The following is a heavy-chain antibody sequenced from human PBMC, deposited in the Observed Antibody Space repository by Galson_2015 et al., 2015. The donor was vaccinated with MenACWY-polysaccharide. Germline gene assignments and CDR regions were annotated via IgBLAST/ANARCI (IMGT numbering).Heavy chain of an antibody. CDR2: IKQDGSEK. CDR3: ASSIAVADRLRTYYYYGMDV. J-gene: IGHJ6*02. V-gene: IGHV3-7*01. D-gene: IGHD6-19*01. Sequence: SLRLSCAASGFTFSSYWMSWVRQAPGKGLEWVANIKQDGSEKYYVDSVKGRFTISRDNAKNSLYLQMNSLRAEDTAVYYCASSIAVADRLRTYYYYGMDVWGQGTTVTVSS. CDR1: GFTFSSYW.